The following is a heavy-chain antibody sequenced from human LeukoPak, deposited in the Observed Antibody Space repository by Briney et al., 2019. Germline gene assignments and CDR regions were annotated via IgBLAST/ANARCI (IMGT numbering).Heavy chain of an antibody. CDR2: ISSSSSYI. J-gene: IGHJ4*02. CDR3: AREGGIAARHLDY. CDR1: GFTFSSYS. V-gene: IGHV3-21*01. D-gene: IGHD6-6*01. Sequence: PGGSLRLSCAASGFTFSSYSMNWVRQAPGKGLEWVSSISSSSSYIYYADSVNGRFTISRDNAKNSLYLQMNGLRAEDTAVYYCAREGGIAARHLDYWGQGTLVTVSS.